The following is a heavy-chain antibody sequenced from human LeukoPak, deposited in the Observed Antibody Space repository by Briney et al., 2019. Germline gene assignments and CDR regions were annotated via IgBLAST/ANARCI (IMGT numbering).Heavy chain of an antibody. CDR2: IYSGGSA. Sequence: GGSLRLSCAASGFTFSNYAMSWVRQAPGTGLEWVSVIYSGGSAYYADSVKGRFTISRDNSKNTLYLQMNSLRAEDTAVYYCAKFTISSFDYYYYYMDVWGKGTTVTVSS. J-gene: IGHJ6*03. CDR3: AKFTISSFDYYYYYMDV. D-gene: IGHD3-3*01. CDR1: GFTFSNYA. V-gene: IGHV3-23*03.